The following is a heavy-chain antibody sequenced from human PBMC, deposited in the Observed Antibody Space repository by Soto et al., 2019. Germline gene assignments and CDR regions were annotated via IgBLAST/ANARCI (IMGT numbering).Heavy chain of an antibody. CDR3: ARERVIEQWLPGYYYYGMDV. J-gene: IGHJ6*02. D-gene: IGHD6-19*01. Sequence: GASVKVSCKASGYTFTGYYMHWVRQAPGQGLEWMGWINPNSGGTNYAQKFQGRVTMTRDTSISTAYMELSRLRSDDTAVYYCARERVIEQWLPGYYYYGMDVWGQGTTVTVSS. V-gene: IGHV1-2*02. CDR2: INPNSGGT. CDR1: GYTFTGYY.